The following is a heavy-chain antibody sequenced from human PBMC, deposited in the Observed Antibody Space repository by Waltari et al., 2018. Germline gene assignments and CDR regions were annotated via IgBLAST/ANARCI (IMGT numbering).Heavy chain of an antibody. CDR1: GGSFSGYY. D-gene: IGHD2-2*01. V-gene: IGHV4-34*01. CDR2: INRSGST. J-gene: IGHJ5*02. Sequence: QVQLQQWGAGLLKPSETLSLTCAVYGGSFSGYYWSWIRQPPGKGLEWIGEINRSGSTNDNPSLKSRVTISVDTSKNQFSLKLSSVTAADTAVYYCARGKVVPAAMRGNWFDPWGQGTLVTVSS. CDR3: ARGKVVPAAMRGNWFDP.